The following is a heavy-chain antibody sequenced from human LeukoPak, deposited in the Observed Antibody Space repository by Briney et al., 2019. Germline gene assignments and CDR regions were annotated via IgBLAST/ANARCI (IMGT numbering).Heavy chain of an antibody. D-gene: IGHD5-18*01. V-gene: IGHV4-59*01. CDR2: INYSGST. J-gene: IGHJ4*02. Sequence: TSETLSLTCTVYGGSISSYYWSWIRQPPGKGLEWIGNINYSGSTNYNPSLKSRVTISVDTSKNQFSLKLSSVTAADPAVYYCARDLVRYGQIDYWGQGTLVTVSS. CDR1: GGSISSYY. CDR3: ARDLVRYGQIDY.